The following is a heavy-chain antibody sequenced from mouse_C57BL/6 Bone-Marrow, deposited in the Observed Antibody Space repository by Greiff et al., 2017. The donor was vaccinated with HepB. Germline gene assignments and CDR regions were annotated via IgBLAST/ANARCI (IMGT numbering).Heavy chain of an antibody. CDR2: IHPNSGST. CDR1: GYTFTSYW. D-gene: IGHD1-3*01. Sequence: VQLQQSGAELVKPGASVKLSCKASGYTFTSYWMNWVKQRPGQGLEWIGMIHPNSGSTNYNEKFKSKDTLTVDKSSSTAYMQLSSLTSEDSAVYYCARKWRPFDYWGQGTTLTVSS. J-gene: IGHJ2*01. V-gene: IGHV1-64*01. CDR3: ARKWRPFDY.